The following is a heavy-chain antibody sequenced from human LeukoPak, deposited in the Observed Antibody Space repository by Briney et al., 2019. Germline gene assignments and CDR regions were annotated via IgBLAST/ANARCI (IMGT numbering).Heavy chain of an antibody. J-gene: IGHJ6*03. Sequence: GGSLRLSCAASGFYFSDCWMSWIRQAPGKGLEWVAHMNQDGSAKYYVDSVKDRFTISRDNAKSSLFLQMSSLRAEDTAVYYCARRRGSYTFYYMDVWGKGTTVTVSS. CDR1: GFYFSDCW. CDR3: ARRRGSYTFYYMDV. V-gene: IGHV3-7*01. D-gene: IGHD1-26*01. CDR2: MNQDGSAK.